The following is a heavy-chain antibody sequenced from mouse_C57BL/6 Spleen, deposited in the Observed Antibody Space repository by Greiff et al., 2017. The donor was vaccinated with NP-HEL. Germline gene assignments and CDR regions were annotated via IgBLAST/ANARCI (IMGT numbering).Heavy chain of an antibody. J-gene: IGHJ1*03. CDR3: ASGGRGVYWYFDV. V-gene: IGHV1-64*01. CDR1: GYTFTSYW. Sequence: VQLQQPGAELVKPGASVKLSCKASGYTFTSYWMHWVKQRPGQGLEWIGMIHPNSGSTNYNEKFKSKATLTVDKSSSTAYMQLSSLTSEDSAVYYCASGGRGVYWYFDVWGTGTTVTVSS. D-gene: IGHD3-3*01. CDR2: IHPNSGST.